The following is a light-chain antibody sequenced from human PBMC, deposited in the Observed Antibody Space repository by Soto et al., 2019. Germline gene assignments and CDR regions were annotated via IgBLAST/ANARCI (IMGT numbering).Light chain of an antibody. CDR2: AAS. Sequence: DIQMTQSPFSLSASLGDRVTITCRASQSISDYLNWYQQKPGKGTKLLIFAASSLQVGVPSRFSGSGSGTDFTLTSSSLHTEDFATYFCQQSHSAPFTFGPGPTVDIK. V-gene: IGKV1-39*01. CDR1: QSISDY. J-gene: IGKJ3*01. CDR3: QQSHSAPFT.